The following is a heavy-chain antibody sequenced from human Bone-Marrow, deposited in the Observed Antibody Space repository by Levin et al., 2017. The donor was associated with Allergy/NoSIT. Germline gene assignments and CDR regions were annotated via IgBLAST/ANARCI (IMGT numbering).Heavy chain of an antibody. CDR1: GGSISSHY. CDR2: IFSSGNT. V-gene: IGHV4-59*08. CDR3: ARQGGGHYYYYAMDV. J-gene: IGHJ6*02. D-gene: IGHD1-26*01. Sequence: SETLSLICTVSGGSISSHYWSWIRQPPGKGLEWVGFIFSSGNTNYNPSLKSRVTISVDTSKNQFSLKLSSVTATDTAIYYCARQGGGHYYYYAMDVWGQGTTVTVSS.